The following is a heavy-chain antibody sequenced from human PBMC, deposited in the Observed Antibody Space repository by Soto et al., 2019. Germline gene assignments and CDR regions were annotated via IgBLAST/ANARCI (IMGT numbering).Heavy chain of an antibody. CDR1: GFTFSNYA. CDR2: ISYDGSNK. CDR3: VREPVEYCGGNCYGRGGSAP. Sequence: GGSLRLSCAASGFTFSNYAMSWVRQAPGRGLEWVAVISYDGSNKYYADSVKGRFTISRDNSKNTLYLEMNSLRAEDTGIYFCVREPVEYCGGNCYGRGGSAPGGKGTLVPVSS. J-gene: IGHJ5*02. V-gene: IGHV3-30*03. D-gene: IGHD2-21*02.